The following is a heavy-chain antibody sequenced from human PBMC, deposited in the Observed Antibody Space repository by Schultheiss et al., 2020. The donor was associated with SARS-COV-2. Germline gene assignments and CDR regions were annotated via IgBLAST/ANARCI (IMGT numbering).Heavy chain of an antibody. J-gene: IGHJ4*02. D-gene: IGHD3-9*01. CDR1: GFTFSGSA. CDR2: IKSKADNYAT. CDR3: TRATILTDWGIDF. V-gene: IGHV3-73*01. Sequence: GESLKISCAASGFTFSGSAVHWVRQASGKGLEWVGRIKSKADNYATAYAASVKGRFTVSRDDSKNTAYLQMDSLKTEDTAVYYCTRATILTDWGIDFWGQGTLVTVSS.